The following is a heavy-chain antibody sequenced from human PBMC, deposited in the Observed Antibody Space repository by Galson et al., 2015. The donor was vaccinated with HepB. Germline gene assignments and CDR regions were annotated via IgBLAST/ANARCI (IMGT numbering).Heavy chain of an antibody. CDR3: ARGHHGMEV. V-gene: IGHV3-11*06. CDR1: GISFSDYY. J-gene: IGHJ6*02. Sequence: ALRLSCAASGISFSDYYMTWTRQAPGKGLEWVSYISPTGNEANYAESVKGRFTISRDKAKNSLYLQMNSLRVDDTAVYYCARGHHGMEVWGQGTTVTVAS. CDR2: ISPTGNEA.